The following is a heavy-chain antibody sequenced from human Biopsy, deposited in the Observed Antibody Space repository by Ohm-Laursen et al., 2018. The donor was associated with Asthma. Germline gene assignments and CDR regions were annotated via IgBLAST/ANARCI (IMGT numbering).Heavy chain of an antibody. J-gene: IGHJ4*02. CDR3: ARAKDGYNFDY. V-gene: IGHV4-30-2*01. CDR1: GGSISSGGYS. CDR2: IYHSGST. D-gene: IGHD5-24*01. Sequence: SQTLSLTCAVSGGSISSGGYSWSWIRQPPGKGLEWIGYIYHSGSTYYNPSLKSRVTISVDRSKNQFSLKLSSVTAADTAVYYCARAKDGYNFDYWGQGTLVTVSS.